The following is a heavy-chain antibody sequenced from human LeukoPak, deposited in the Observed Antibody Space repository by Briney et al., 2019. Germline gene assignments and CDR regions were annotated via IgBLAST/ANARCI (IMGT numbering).Heavy chain of an antibody. CDR2: ISGSGGST. CDR3: AKVVPAAPYYAMDV. D-gene: IGHD2-2*01. Sequence: GGSLRLSCAASGFTFSSYAMSWVRQAPGKGLEWVSAISGSGGSTYYADSVKGRFTISRDNSKNTLYLQMDSLRAGDTAVYYCAKVVPAAPYYAMDVWGQGTTVTVSS. CDR1: GFTFSSYA. V-gene: IGHV3-23*01. J-gene: IGHJ6*02.